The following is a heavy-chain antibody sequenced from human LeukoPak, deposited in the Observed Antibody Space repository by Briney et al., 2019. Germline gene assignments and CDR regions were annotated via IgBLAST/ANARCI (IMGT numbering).Heavy chain of an antibody. Sequence: SETLSLTCAVYVWSFSGYYWSWIRPPPGKGLEWIGVINHSGSTNYNPSLKSRVTISVDTSKNQFSLKLSSVTAADTAVYYCARGIGNYYYMDVWGKGTTVTVSS. D-gene: IGHD3-10*01. V-gene: IGHV4-34*01. CDR1: VWSFSGYY. CDR2: INHSGST. J-gene: IGHJ6*03. CDR3: ARGIGNYYYMDV.